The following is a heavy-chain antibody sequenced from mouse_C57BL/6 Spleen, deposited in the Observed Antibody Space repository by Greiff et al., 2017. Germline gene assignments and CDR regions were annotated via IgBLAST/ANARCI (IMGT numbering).Heavy chain of an antibody. Sequence: VQLQQSGAELVRPGASVKLSCKASGYTFTDYYINWVKQRPGQGLEWIARIYPGSGNTYYNEKFKGKATLTAEKSSSTAYMQLSSLTSEDSAVYFSARGDDFMDYWGQGTSVTVSS. CDR1: GYTFTDYY. CDR3: ARGDDFMDY. D-gene: IGHD2-4*01. V-gene: IGHV1-76*01. J-gene: IGHJ4*01. CDR2: IYPGSGNT.